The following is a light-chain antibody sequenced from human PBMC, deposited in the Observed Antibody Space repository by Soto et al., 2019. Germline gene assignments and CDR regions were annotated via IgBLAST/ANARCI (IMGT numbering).Light chain of an antibody. V-gene: IGLV2-11*01. CDR2: DVS. CDR3: CSYACSYTVV. Sequence: QSALTQPRSVPGSPGQSVTISCTGTSSDVGGYNYVSWYQQHPGKAPKLMIYDVSKRPSGVPDRFSGSKSGNTASLTISGLQAEDEADYYCCSYACSYTVVFCGGTKLTVL. CDR1: SSDVGGYNY. J-gene: IGLJ2*01.